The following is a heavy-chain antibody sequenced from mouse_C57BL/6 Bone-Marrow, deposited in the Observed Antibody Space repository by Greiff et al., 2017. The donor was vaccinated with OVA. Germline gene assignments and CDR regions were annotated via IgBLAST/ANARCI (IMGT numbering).Heavy chain of an antibody. V-gene: IGHV1-69*01. CDR3: ARRGGLYGNSAWFAY. J-gene: IGHJ3*01. CDR2: FDPSDSYT. Sequence: QVQLQQPGAELVMPGASVKLSCKASGYTFPSYWMHWVKQRPGQGLGWIGEFDPSDSYTNSNQKFKGKSPVIVDKSSSTAYMELSSLTSEDSAVYYCARRGGLYGNSAWFAYWGQGTLVTVSA. CDR1: GYTFPSYW. D-gene: IGHD2-1*01.